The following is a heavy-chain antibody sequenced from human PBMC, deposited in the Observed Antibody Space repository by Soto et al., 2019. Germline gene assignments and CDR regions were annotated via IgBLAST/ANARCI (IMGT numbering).Heavy chain of an antibody. J-gene: IGHJ5*02. CDR1: GYTFTSYD. CDR2: MNPNSGNT. Sequence: QVQLVQSGAEVKKPGASVKVSCKASGYTFTSYDINWVRQATGQGLEYLGWMNPNSGNTGYVQKFQGRGTMTRDTSISTADRELSSLRSEAPAVYFCARGVKSGAYSRWFDPWGQGTLVTVSS. CDR3: ARGVKSGAYSRWFDP. V-gene: IGHV1-8*01. D-gene: IGHD4-17*01.